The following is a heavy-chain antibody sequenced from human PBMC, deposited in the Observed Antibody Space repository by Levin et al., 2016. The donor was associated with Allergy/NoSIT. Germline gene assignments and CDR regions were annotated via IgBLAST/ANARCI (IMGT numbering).Heavy chain of an antibody. CDR2: IYYGGTT. V-gene: IGHV4-39*01. Sequence: WIRQPPGKGLEWIGSIYYGGTTYFNPSLKSRVILSVDTSKKQFSLNLNSVTAADTAVYYCARGLGYCNGGNCYFDYWGQGTLVTVSS. CDR3: ARGLGYCNGGNCYFDY. J-gene: IGHJ4*02. D-gene: IGHD2-15*01.